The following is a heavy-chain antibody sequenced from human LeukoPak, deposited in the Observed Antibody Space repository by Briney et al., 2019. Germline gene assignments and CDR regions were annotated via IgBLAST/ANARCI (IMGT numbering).Heavy chain of an antibody. Sequence: PSETLSLTCGVSGYSISSNYYWVWIRQPPGKGLEWIGHIYHSSYTYQNPSLKSRVTISVDTSKNQFSLKVTSVTAADTAVYYCARALRRGNPVTVFDSWGRGTLVTVSS. J-gene: IGHJ4*02. CDR2: IYHSSYT. CDR3: ARALRRGNPVTVFDS. V-gene: IGHV4-38-2*01. CDR1: GYSISSNYY. D-gene: IGHD2-21*02.